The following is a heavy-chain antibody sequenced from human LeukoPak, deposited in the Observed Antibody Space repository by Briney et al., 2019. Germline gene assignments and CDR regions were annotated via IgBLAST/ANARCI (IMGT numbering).Heavy chain of an antibody. V-gene: IGHV4-34*01. J-gene: IGHJ4*02. CDR2: INHSGST. CDR3: ARDVGHSSGWSEH. CDR1: GGTFSGYY. D-gene: IGHD6-19*01. Sequence: SETLSLTCAVYGGTFSGYYWSWIRQPPGKGLEWIGEINHSGSTNYNPSLKSRVTISVDTSKNQVSLKLSSVTAADTAVYYCARDVGHSSGWSEHWGQGTLVTVSS.